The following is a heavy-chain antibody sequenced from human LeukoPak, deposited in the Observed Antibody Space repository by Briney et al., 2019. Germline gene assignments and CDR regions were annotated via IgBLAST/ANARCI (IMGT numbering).Heavy chain of an antibody. CDR3: ARVAIVMALYYFDY. CDR1: GYIFTGYY. D-gene: IGHD5-12*01. Sequence: ASVKVSCKASGYIFTGYYMHWVRQAPGQGLEWMGWINPNSGGIKYAQKFQGRVTITRDTSISTAYMELSSLRSDDTAVYYCARVAIVMALYYFDYWGQGTQVTVSS. J-gene: IGHJ4*02. V-gene: IGHV1-2*02. CDR2: INPNSGGI.